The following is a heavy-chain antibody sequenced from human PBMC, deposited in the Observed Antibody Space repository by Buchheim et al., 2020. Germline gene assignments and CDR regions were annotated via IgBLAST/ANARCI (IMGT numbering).Heavy chain of an antibody. J-gene: IGHJ5*02. D-gene: IGHD3-16*01. CDR2: INPAGGST. CDR3: ARDKVQFGILLPTCFDP. Sequence: QVQLVQSGAEVRKPGASVRISCKASGYTLTSSYMHWVRQAPGQGLEWMGIINPAGGSTSYAQKFQGRVAMTSDTSTSTVYMELSRLRSEDTAVYYCARDKVQFGILLPTCFDPWGQGT. V-gene: IGHV1-46*01. CDR1: GYTLTSSY.